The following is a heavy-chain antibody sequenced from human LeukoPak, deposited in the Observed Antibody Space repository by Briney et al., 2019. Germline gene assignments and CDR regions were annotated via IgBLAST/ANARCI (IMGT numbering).Heavy chain of an antibody. CDR2: IYHSGST. CDR1: GGSISSGGYS. CDR3: ARLAAAGTLFDY. Sequence: PSETLSLTCAVSGGSISSGGYSWSWIRQPPGKGLEWIGYIYHSGSTYYNPSLKSRVTISVDRSKNQFSLKLSSVTAADTAVYYCARLAAAGTLFDYWGQGTLVTVSS. J-gene: IGHJ4*02. D-gene: IGHD6-13*01. V-gene: IGHV4-30-2*01.